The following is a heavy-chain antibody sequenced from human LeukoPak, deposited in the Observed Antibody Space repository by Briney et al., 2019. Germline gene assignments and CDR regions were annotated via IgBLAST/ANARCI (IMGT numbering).Heavy chain of an antibody. V-gene: IGHV3-23*01. CDR2: ISGSGGST. J-gene: IGHJ4*02. Sequence: GGSLRLSCAASGFTFSSYAMSWVRQAPGKGLEWVSAISGSGGSTYYADSVKGRFTISRDNSKNTLYLQMNSLRAEDTAVYYCAEDGNGYGDLKTSLYFDYWGQGTLVTVSS. CDR1: GFTFSSYA. CDR3: AEDGNGYGDLKTSLYFDY. D-gene: IGHD4-17*01.